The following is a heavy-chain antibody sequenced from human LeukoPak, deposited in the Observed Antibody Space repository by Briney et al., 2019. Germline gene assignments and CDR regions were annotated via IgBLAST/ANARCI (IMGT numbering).Heavy chain of an antibody. V-gene: IGHV4-34*01. CDR2: INHSGST. D-gene: IGHD6-6*01. CDR3: ASGYTQLTSSDAFDI. CDR1: GGSFSGYY. J-gene: IGHJ3*02. Sequence: SETLSLTCAVYGGSFSGYYWSWIRQPPGKGPEWIGEINHSGSTNYNPSLKSRVTISVDTSKNQFSLKLSSVTAADTAVYYCASGYTQLTSSDAFDIWGQGTMVTVSS.